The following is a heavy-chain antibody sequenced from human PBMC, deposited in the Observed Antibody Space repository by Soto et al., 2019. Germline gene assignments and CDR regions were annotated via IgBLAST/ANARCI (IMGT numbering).Heavy chain of an antibody. Sequence: EVVLLESGGGVVQPGGSLRLSCAVSGFTFRNYGMSWVRQAPGKGLEWVSSISNSGAVTYYADSVKGRFTISRDNSKNALNLQMNSLRADDTAVYYCAKDRMIVDPLGFDIWGQGTLVTVSS. CDR1: GFTFRNYG. D-gene: IGHD3-22*01. CDR3: AKDRMIVDPLGFDI. CDR2: ISNSGAVT. V-gene: IGHV3-23*01. J-gene: IGHJ3*02.